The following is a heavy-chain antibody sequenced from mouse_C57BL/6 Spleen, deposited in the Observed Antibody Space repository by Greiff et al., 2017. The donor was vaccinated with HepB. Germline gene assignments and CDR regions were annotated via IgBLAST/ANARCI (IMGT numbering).Heavy chain of an antibody. CDR3: ATTTVVANWYFDF. D-gene: IGHD1-1*01. CDR1: GFNIKDYY. Sequence: VQLQQSGAELVKPGASVKLSCTASGFNIKDYYMHWVKQRTEKGLEWIGRIDPEDGETKYAPKFQGKATITADTSSNTAYRQLSSLTAEDTAVYYWATTTVVANWYFDFWGTGTTVTVSS. J-gene: IGHJ1*03. CDR2: IDPEDGET. V-gene: IGHV14-2*01.